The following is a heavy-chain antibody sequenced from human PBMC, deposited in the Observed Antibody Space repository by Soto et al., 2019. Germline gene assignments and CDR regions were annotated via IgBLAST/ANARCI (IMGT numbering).Heavy chain of an antibody. V-gene: IGHV1-3*05. Sequence: QVQLVQAGTEEKKPGASVTVSCKASGYTFTSYAMHWVRQAPGQRLEWMGWINAGNGNTKYSQKFQGRVTITRDTSASTAYMELSSLRSEDTAVYYWARAVAVPADFDYWGQGTMVTVSS. D-gene: IGHD6-19*01. J-gene: IGHJ4*02. CDR3: ARAVAVPADFDY. CDR2: INAGNGNT. CDR1: GYTFTSYA.